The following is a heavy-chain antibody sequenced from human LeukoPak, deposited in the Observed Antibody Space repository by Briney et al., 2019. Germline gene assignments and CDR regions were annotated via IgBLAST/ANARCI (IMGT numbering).Heavy chain of an antibody. CDR1: GFTFTSYA. CDR2: ISGSGGST. J-gene: IGHJ4*02. D-gene: IGHD4-23*01. V-gene: IGHV3-23*01. Sequence: GGSLRLSCAASGFTFTSYAMSWVRQAPGKGLEWVSAISGSGGSTYYADSVKGRSTISRDNSKNTLYLQMNSLTAEDTRVYYCAKKSEEYGGKKPERGEPLEYCGQGTLFTVSS. CDR3: AKKSEEYGGKKPERGEPLEY.